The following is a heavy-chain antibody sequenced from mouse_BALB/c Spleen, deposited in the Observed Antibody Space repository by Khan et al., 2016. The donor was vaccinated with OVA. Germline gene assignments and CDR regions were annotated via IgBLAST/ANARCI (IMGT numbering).Heavy chain of an antibody. CDR2: IWSGGST. D-gene: IGHD2-12*01. CDR1: GFSLTTYG. J-gene: IGHJ3*01. CDR3: ARQSYRYDFTY. V-gene: IGHV2-2*01. Sequence: QVQLQQSGPGLVQPSQSLSITCTVSGFSLTTYGIHWVRQSPGKGLEWLGVIWSGGSTDYNAPFISRLSISKDNSKSQVFFKMNSLQTDDTAIYYCARQSYRYDFTYWGQGTLVTVSA.